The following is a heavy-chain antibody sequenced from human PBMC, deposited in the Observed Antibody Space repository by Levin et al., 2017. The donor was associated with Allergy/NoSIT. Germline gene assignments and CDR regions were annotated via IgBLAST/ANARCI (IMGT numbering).Heavy chain of an antibody. V-gene: IGHV4-34*01. CDR3: ARGSLYYDFWSGYRYSQKAVVFDY. CDR2: INHSGST. Sequence: SETLSLTCAVYGGSFSGYYWSWIRQPPGKGLEWIGEINHSGSTNYNPSLKSRVTISVDTSKNQFSLKLSSVTAADTAVYYCARGSLYYDFWSGYRYSQKAVVFDYWGQGTLVTVSS. D-gene: IGHD3-3*01. CDR1: GGSFSGYY. J-gene: IGHJ4*02.